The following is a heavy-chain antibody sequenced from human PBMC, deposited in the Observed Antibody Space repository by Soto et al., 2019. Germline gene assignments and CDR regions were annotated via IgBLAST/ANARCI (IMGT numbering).Heavy chain of an antibody. J-gene: IGHJ4*02. D-gene: IGHD3-22*01. Sequence: QVQLVQSGAEVKVPGASLRLSCKASGYPFTRYFIHWLRQAPGQGLEWLSYIDVGAGTTDYAPKVQGRVTVTTDASTTTVYMDVSNLKSEDTAIYYCAREVYSSRRSPLDFWGQGTLVTVSS. CDR2: IDVGAGTT. CDR3: AREVYSSRRSPLDF. V-gene: IGHV1-46*01. CDR1: GYPFTRYF.